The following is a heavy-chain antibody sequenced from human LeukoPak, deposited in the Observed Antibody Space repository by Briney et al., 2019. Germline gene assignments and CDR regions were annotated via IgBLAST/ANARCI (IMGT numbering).Heavy chain of an antibody. D-gene: IGHD2-21*02. J-gene: IGHJ4*01. CDR3: VKGIVVVTARAFDY. V-gene: IGHV3-64D*06. Sequence: PWGSLRLSCSASGFTFSSYAMHWVRQAPWKGLEYVSAISSNGGSTYYADSVKGRFTISRDNSKNTLYLQMSSLRPEDTAVYYCVKGIVVVTARAFDYWGQGTLVAVSS. CDR1: GFTFSSYA. CDR2: ISSNGGST.